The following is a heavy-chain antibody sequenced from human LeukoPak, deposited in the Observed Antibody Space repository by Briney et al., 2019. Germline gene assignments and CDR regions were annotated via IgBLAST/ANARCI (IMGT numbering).Heavy chain of an antibody. CDR3: ASEGNTVTTNYYYYYMHV. J-gene: IGHJ6*03. V-gene: IGHV4-4*07. CDR2: IYTSGST. CDR1: GGSISSYY. D-gene: IGHD4-17*01. Sequence: SETLSLTCTVSGGSISSYYWSWIRQPAGKGLEWIGRIYTSGSTNYNPSLKSRVTMSVDTSKNQFSLKLSSVTAADTAVYYCASEGNTVTTNYYYYYMHVWGKGTTVTVSS.